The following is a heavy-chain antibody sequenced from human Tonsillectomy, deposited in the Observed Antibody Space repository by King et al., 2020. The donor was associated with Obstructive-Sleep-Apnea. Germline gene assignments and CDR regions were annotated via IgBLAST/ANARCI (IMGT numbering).Heavy chain of an antibody. Sequence: VQLVESGGGLVQPGGSLRLSCAASGFTFSSYAMSWVRQAPGKGLEWVSVISGSGATTYNADSVKGRFTISRDNSKNTLYLQMNSLRAEDTAIYYCAKDSSGWYRYFDYWGQGTLVTVSS. CDR1: GFTFSSYA. CDR3: AKDSSGWYRYFDY. J-gene: IGHJ4*02. D-gene: IGHD6-19*01. CDR2: ISGSGATT. V-gene: IGHV3-23*04.